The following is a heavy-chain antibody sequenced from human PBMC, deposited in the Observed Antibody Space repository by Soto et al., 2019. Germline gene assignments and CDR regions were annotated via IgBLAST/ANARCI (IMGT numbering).Heavy chain of an antibody. V-gene: IGHV4-59*08. CDR2: IYYSGST. CDR1: GGSMSSYY. Sequence: SETLSLACTVSGGSMSSYYGSWIRQPPGKGLEWIGYIYYSGSTNYNPSLKSRVTISVDTSKNQFSLKLSSVTAADTAVYYCARTTVLTYYFDYWGQGTLVTVSS. J-gene: IGHJ4*02. CDR3: ARTTVLTYYFDY. D-gene: IGHD4-17*01.